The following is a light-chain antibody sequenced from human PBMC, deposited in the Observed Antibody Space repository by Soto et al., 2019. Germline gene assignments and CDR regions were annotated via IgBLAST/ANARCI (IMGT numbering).Light chain of an antibody. CDR2: DGS. V-gene: IGLV2-14*01. Sequence: QSALTQPASVSGSPGRSITISCTGTSSEVGGYNYVSWYQQHPGKAPKLMIYDGSNRPVGVSNRFSGSMSGNTSSLTISGLHAEDVADYYCSSDTSSITVVFRGGTKLTVL. CDR1: SSEVGGYNY. CDR3: SSDTSSITVV. J-gene: IGLJ2*01.